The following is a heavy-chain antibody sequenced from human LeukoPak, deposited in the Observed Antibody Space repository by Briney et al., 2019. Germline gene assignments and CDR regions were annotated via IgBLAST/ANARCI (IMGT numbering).Heavy chain of an antibody. CDR1: GYTFTGSY. D-gene: IGHD6-19*01. J-gene: IGHJ4*02. CDR2: IDPKSGRT. V-gene: IGHV1-2*02. CDR3: ARSLDGWYSYFDS. Sequence: ASVKVSCKASGYTFTGSYIHWVRQAPGQGLEWMGWIDPKSGRTRFAQQFQGRVTMTRDTSISTAYMELSRLRSGDTAVYYCARSLDGWYSYFDSWGQGALVTVSS.